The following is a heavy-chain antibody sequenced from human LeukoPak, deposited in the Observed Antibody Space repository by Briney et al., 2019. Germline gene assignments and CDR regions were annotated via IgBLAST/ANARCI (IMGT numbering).Heavy chain of an antibody. CDR2: VNGDGRIT. CDR1: GFTFSSYW. J-gene: IGHJ3*02. V-gene: IGHV3-74*01. Sequence: QPGGSLRLSCAASGFTFSSYWMHWVRQTPGKGLVWVSRVNGDGRITNYADSVKGRFTISRDNAKNTLFLQMTSLRAEDTAVYYCALSETGDSRGYDAFDIWGQGTMVTVSS. D-gene: IGHD3-22*01. CDR3: ALSETGDSRGYDAFDI.